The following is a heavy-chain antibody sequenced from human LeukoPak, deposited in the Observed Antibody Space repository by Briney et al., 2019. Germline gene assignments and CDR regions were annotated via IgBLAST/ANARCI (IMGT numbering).Heavy chain of an antibody. CDR1: GYTFTGYY. CDR3: ARGSLNSGYDFLRSHYYYYMDA. Sequence: GASVRVSCKASGYTFTGYYMHWVRQAPGQGLEWMGWINPNSGGTNYAQMFQGRVTMTRDTSISTAYMELSRLRSDDTAVYYCARGSLNSGYDFLRSHYYYYMDAWGKGTTVTISS. CDR2: INPNSGGT. V-gene: IGHV1-2*02. D-gene: IGHD5-12*01. J-gene: IGHJ6*03.